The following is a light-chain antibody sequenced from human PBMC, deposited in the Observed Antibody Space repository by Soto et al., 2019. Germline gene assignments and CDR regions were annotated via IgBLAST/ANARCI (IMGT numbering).Light chain of an antibody. Sequence: QSALTQPASLSGSPGQSITVSCTGTSSDVGGYNYVSWYRQHPGTAPNLLISEVTNRPSGVSNRFSGSKSGNTASLTISGLQAEDEADYYCSSYSSSSLYVFGSGTQLTVL. V-gene: IGLV2-14*01. CDR2: EVT. CDR3: SSYSSSSLYV. J-gene: IGLJ7*01. CDR1: SSDVGGYNY.